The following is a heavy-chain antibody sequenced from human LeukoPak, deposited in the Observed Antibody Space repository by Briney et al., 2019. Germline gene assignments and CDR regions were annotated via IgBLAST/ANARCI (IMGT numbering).Heavy chain of an antibody. CDR2: IYYIGST. CDR3: ARQIQLWGYYFDY. CDR1: GGSIRSYY. D-gene: IGHD5-18*01. V-gene: IGHV4-59*08. J-gene: IGHJ4*02. Sequence: SETLSLSCTVSGGSIRSYYWSWIRQPPGKGLECIGYIYYIGSTNYNPSLKSRVTISLDTSKSQFSLKLTSVTPADTAVYYCARQIQLWGYYFDYWGQGTLVTVSS.